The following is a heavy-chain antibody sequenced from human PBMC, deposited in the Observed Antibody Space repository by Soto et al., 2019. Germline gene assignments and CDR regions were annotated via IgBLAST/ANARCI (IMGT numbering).Heavy chain of an antibody. CDR2: IIPIFGTA. V-gene: IGHV1-69*06. Sequence: SVKVSCKASGDTFNNYAISWVRQAPGQGLEWMGGIIPIFGTANYAQKFQGRVTITADKSTSTAYMELSSLRSEDTAIYYCASRTGYSSGFDAFDIWGHGTMVTVSS. D-gene: IGHD6-19*01. CDR1: GDTFNNYA. J-gene: IGHJ3*02. CDR3: ASRTGYSSGFDAFDI.